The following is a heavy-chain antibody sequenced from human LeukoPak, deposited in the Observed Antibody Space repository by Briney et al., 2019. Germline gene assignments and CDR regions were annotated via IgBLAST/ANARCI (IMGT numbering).Heavy chain of an antibody. CDR3: ARRGGGGRAFDI. CDR1: GGSFSGYY. V-gene: IGHV4-34*01. CDR2: INHSGST. D-gene: IGHD2-15*01. J-gene: IGHJ3*02. Sequence: SETLSLTCAVYGGSFSGYYWSWIRQPPGKGLEWIGEINHSGSTNYNPSLKSRVTLSVDTSKNQFSLRQSSVTAADTAVYYCARRGGGGRAFDIWGQGTMVTVSS.